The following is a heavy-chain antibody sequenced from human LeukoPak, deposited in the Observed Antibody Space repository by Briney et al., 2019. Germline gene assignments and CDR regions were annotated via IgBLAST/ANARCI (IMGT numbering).Heavy chain of an antibody. Sequence: GGSLRLSCAASGFTFSSYAMSWVRQAPGKGLEWVSAISGSGGSTYYADSVKGRFTISRDNSKNTLYLQMSSLRAEDTAVYYCAKDSYSSGWYGFDYWGQGTLVTVSS. D-gene: IGHD6-19*01. CDR2: ISGSGGST. CDR3: AKDSYSSGWYGFDY. V-gene: IGHV3-23*01. J-gene: IGHJ4*02. CDR1: GFTFSSYA.